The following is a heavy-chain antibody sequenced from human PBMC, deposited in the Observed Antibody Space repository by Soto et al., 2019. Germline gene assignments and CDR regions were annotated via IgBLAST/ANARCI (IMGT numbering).Heavy chain of an antibody. CDR2: ISAYNGNT. CDR1: GYTFTSYG. V-gene: IGHV1-18*01. D-gene: IGHD3-22*01. CDR3: ARDGPLYYDSSGYALSGMDV. Sequence: GASVKVSCKASGYTFTSYGISWVRQAPGQGREWMGWISAYNGNTNYAQKLQGRVTMTTDTSTSTAYMELRSLRSDDTAVYYCARDGPLYYDSSGYALSGMDVWGQGTTVTVSS. J-gene: IGHJ6*02.